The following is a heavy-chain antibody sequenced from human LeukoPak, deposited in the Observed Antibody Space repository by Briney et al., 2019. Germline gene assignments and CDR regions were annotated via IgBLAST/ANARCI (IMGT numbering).Heavy chain of an antibody. CDR2: IYYSGST. V-gene: IGHV4-59*12. CDR1: GGSISSYY. CDR3: ARDPEGYSSGWYVDY. D-gene: IGHD6-19*01. Sequence: SETLSLTCTVSGGSISSYYWSWIRQPPGKGLEWIGYIYYSGSTNYNPSLKSRVTISVDTSKIQFSMKLSSVTAVDTAVYYCARDPEGYSSGWYVDYWGQGTLVTVSS. J-gene: IGHJ4*02.